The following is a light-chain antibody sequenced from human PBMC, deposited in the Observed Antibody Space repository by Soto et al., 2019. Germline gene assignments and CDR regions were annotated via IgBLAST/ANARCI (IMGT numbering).Light chain of an antibody. Sequence: DIQMTQSPSTLSASVGDRVTITCRASQSVDVWLAWFQQKTGKAPKVLIHKASSLDSGGPSRFSGSGSGTEFTLNITSLQPADFANYYCKHYSDASPWTFGQGTKVEIK. CDR2: KAS. V-gene: IGKV1-5*03. CDR3: KHYSDASPWT. J-gene: IGKJ1*01. CDR1: QSVDVW.